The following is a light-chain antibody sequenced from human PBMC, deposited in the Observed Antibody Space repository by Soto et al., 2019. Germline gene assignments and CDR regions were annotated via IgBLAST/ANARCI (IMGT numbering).Light chain of an antibody. V-gene: IGLV2-11*01. CDR3: CSYVGSDSSFG. J-gene: IGLJ1*01. CDR1: SNDVGGYNF. CDR2: DVS. Sequence: QSALTQPRSLSGSPGQSVTISCTGTSNDVGGYNFVSWYQQHPGKVPKLIIYDVSIRPSGVPDRFSASKSGITASLTISGLQAEDEADYYCCSYVGSDSSFGFGSGTRSPS.